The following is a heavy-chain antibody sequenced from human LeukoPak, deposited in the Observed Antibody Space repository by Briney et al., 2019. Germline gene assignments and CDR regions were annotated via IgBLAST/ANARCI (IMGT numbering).Heavy chain of an antibody. CDR2: IIPIFGTA. J-gene: IGHJ4*02. CDR1: GGTFSSYA. Sequence: ASVKVSSKASGGTFSSYAISWVRQAPGQGLEWMGGIIPIFGTANYAQKFQGRVTITADESTSTAYMELSSLRSEDTAVYYCARVGLRELLGYFDYWGQGTLVTVSS. D-gene: IGHD1-26*01. CDR3: ARVGLRELLGYFDY. V-gene: IGHV1-69*13.